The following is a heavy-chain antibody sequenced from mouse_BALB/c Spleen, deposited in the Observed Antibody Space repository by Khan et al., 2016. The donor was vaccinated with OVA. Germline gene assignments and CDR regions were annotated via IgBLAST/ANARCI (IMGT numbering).Heavy chain of an antibody. CDR2: INPRSGYT. CDR3: ARRTTGYTMDY. Sequence: QVQLKQSGAELARPGASVRMSCKASGYTFTSNTMHWVKKRPGQGLEWIGYINPRSGYTNFNQNFKDKATLTADKSSSTAYMQLSSLTSEDSAVYDCARRTTGYTMDYWGQGTSVTVSS. D-gene: IGHD2-14*01. J-gene: IGHJ4*01. V-gene: IGHV1-4*01. CDR1: GYTFTSNT.